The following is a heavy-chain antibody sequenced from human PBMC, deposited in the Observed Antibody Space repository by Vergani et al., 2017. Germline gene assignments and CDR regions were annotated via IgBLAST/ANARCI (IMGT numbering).Heavy chain of an antibody. V-gene: IGHV3-15*01. Sequence: EVQLVESGGGLVKPGGSLRLSCAASGFTFSNAWMSWVRQAPGKGLEWVGRIKRKTDGGTTDYAAPVKGRFTISRDDSKNTLYLQMNSLKTEDTAVYYCTXGAGGNFWSGYWPASFRYWGQGTLVTVSS. J-gene: IGHJ4*02. CDR3: TXGAGGNFWSGYWPASFRY. CDR2: IKRKTDGGTT. D-gene: IGHD3-3*01. CDR1: GFTFSNAW.